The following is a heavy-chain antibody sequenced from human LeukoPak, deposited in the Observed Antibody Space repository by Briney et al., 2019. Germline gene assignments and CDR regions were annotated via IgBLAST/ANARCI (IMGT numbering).Heavy chain of an antibody. D-gene: IGHD4-17*01. J-gene: IGHJ4*02. CDR3: AKGRGTTVTSAANY. CDR1: GFTFSSYA. V-gene: IGHV3-23*01. CDR2: ISGSNDNT. Sequence: GGSLRLSCAASGFTFSSYAMSWVRQAPRKGLEWVSRISGSNDNTYYADSVKDRFTISRDNSKNTLSLQMNSLRAEDTAVYYCAKGRGTTVTSAANYWGQGTLVTVSS.